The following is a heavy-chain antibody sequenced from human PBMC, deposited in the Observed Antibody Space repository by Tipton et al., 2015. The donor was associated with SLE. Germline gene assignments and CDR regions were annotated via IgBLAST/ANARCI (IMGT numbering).Heavy chain of an antibody. V-gene: IGHV4-38-2*02. CDR2: ASHGRTT. CDR1: GYSISSGYY. CDR3: ARRHYSGPFDS. Sequence: TLSLTCTVSGYSISSGYYWVWIRQPPGKGLEWIGSASHGRTTYYNPSLKSRVSFSIDTSKHQFSLKLNSVTAADTAVYYCARRHYSGPFDSWGQGTLVTVSS. D-gene: IGHD5-12*01. J-gene: IGHJ4*02.